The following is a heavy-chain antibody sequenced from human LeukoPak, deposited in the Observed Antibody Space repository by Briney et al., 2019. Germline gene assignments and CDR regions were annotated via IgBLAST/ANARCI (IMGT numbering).Heavy chain of an antibody. V-gene: IGHV3-21*01. J-gene: IGHJ4*02. Sequence: GGSLRLSCAASGFTVSSSYMNWVRQAPGKGLEWVSSISSSSSFIYYADSVKGRFTISRDNAKISLYLQMNSLRAEDTAVYYCARDDEYYFDYWGQGTLVTVSS. CDR3: ARDDEYYFDY. CDR2: ISSSSSFI. CDR1: GFTVSSSY.